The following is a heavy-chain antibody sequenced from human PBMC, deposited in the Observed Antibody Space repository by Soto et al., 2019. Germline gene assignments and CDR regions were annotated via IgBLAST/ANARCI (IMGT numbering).Heavy chain of an antibody. CDR3: TTDSHFSARLVRFDL. CDR1: FSMYSM. Sequence: GGSLRLSCNFSFSMYSMDWVRQAPGKGLEWVGRIKSKIDGGTTDFAAFVQGRFAISRDDSQDTMFLQMNSLKSEDTAVYYCTTDSHFSARLVRFDLWGRGTLVTVSS. CDR2: IKSKIDGGTT. V-gene: IGHV3-15*07. D-gene: IGHD3-3*02. J-gene: IGHJ4*01.